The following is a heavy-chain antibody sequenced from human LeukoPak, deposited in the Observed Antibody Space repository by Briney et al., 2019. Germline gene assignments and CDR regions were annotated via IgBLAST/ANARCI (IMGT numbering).Heavy chain of an antibody. J-gene: IGHJ5*02. CDR1: GYTLFELP. Sequence: GASVKVSCKVSGYTLFELPIHWVRQVPGKGLEWMGSFDPEDGETIYAQKFQGRVTMTEDTSTDTAYMELSSLRSEDTAVYYCARAVTTIAPNWFDPWGQGTLVTVSS. CDR3: ARAVTTIAPNWFDP. D-gene: IGHD4-11*01. CDR2: FDPEDGET. V-gene: IGHV1-24*01.